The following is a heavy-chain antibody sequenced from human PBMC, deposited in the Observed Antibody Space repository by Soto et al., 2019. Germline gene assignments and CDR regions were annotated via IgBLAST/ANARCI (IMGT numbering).Heavy chain of an antibody. CDR1: GGSVSNGDYY. D-gene: IGHD3-3*01. CDR2: IYYSGST. Sequence: PSETLSLTCTVAGGSVSNGDYYWSWIRQPPGKGLEWIGYIYYSGSTFYNPSLKSRVTISVDTSKNQFSLKLSSVTAAGTAVYYCARSHITIFGVVIIPRYFDYWGQGTLVTVSS. J-gene: IGHJ4*02. V-gene: IGHV4-30-4*01. CDR3: ARSHITIFGVVIIPRYFDY.